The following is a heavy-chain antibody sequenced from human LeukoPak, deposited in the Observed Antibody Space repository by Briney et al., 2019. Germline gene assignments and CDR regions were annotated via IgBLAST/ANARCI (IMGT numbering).Heavy chain of an antibody. CDR2: IRSKANSYAT. CDR1: GFTFSGSA. Sequence: PGGSPKLSCAASGFTFSGSAMHWVRQASGKGLEWVGRIRSKANSYATAYAASVKGRFTISRDDSKNTAYLQMNSLKTEDTAVYYCTRLGSGSYYDYWGQGTLVTVSS. CDR3: TRLGSGSYYDY. D-gene: IGHD1-26*01. V-gene: IGHV3-73*01. J-gene: IGHJ4*02.